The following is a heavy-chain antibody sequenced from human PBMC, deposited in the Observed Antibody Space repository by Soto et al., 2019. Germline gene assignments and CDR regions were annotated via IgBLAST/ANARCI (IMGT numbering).Heavy chain of an antibody. CDR3: AGTSTIFGVVMPSPFDY. CDR1: GGTFSSYA. Sequence: QVQLVQSGAEVKKPGSSVKVSCKASGGTFSSYAISWVRQAPGQGLEWMGGIIPIFGTANYAQKFQGRVTITADESTSTAYMELSSLRSEDTAVYYWAGTSTIFGVVMPSPFDYWGQGTLVTVSS. D-gene: IGHD3-3*01. CDR2: IIPIFGTA. V-gene: IGHV1-69*01. J-gene: IGHJ4*02.